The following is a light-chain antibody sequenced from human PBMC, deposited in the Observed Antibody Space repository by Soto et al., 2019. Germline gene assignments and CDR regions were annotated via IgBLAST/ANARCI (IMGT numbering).Light chain of an antibody. CDR2: DVG. V-gene: IGLV2-14*03. Sequence: QSALTQPASVSGSPGQSITISCSGTSIDVGGTDHVSWYLQHPGEAPKLIIYDVGNRPSGVSNRFSGSKADNTATLTVSGLQAEDEADYDCSSYTSLSTYVFVTGTKLTVL. CDR3: SSYTSLSTYV. J-gene: IGLJ1*01. CDR1: SIDVGGTDH.